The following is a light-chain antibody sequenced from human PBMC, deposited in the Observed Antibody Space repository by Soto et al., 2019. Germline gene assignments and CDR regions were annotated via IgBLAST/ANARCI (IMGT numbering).Light chain of an antibody. V-gene: IGLV1-47*01. Sequence: SVLTQPPSASGTPGQRVTISCSGSSSNIGSNYAYWYQQLPGTAPSLLIYRNNQRPSGVPDRFSGSKSGTSASLAISGLRSEDEADYYCAAWDDSLSGYVFGTGTKVTVL. CDR2: RNN. J-gene: IGLJ1*01. CDR1: SSNIGSNY. CDR3: AAWDDSLSGYV.